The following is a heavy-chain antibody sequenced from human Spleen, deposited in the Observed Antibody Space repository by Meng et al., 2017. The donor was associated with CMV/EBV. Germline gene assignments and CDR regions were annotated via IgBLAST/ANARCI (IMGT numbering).Heavy chain of an antibody. D-gene: IGHD3-9*01. J-gene: IGHJ4*02. CDR2: IYYSGST. V-gene: IGHV4-59*01. CDR3: ARVHYDTLTGYQFDY. Sequence: SETLSLTCTVSGGSISSYYWSWIRQPPGKGLEWIGYIYYSGSTRYNPSLKSRVTMSVDTSKNHFSLKLSSVTAADTAVYYCARVHYDTLTGYQFDYWGQGTLVTVSS. CDR1: GGSISSYY.